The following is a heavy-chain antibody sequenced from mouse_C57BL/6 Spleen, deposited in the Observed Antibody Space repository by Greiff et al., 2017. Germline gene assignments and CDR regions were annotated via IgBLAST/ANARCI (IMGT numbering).Heavy chain of an antibody. CDR3: ARRANYDSSVDWYYDV. Sequence: EVQGVESGGGLVKPGGSLKLSCAASGFTFSDYGMHWVRQAPEKGLEWVAYISSGSSTIYYADTVKGRFTISRDNAKNTLFLQMTSLRSEDTAMYYCARRANYDSSVDWYYDVWGTRTTVTVSS. J-gene: IGHJ1*03. V-gene: IGHV5-17*01. D-gene: IGHD1-1*01. CDR2: ISSGSSTI. CDR1: GFTFSDYG.